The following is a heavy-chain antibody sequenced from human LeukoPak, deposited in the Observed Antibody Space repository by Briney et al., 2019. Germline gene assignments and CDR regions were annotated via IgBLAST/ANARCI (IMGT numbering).Heavy chain of an antibody. V-gene: IGHV4-59*12. CDR2: IHYSGST. J-gene: IGHJ6*03. CDR1: GGSISSYY. Sequence: SETLSLTCTVSGGSISSYYWSWIRQPPGKGLEWIGYIHYSGSTNYKPSLKSRITISVDTSKNQFSLKLSSVTAADTAVYYCARRPSWVYYYYYMDVWGKGTTVTISS. D-gene: IGHD1-26*01. CDR3: ARRPSWVYYYYYMDV.